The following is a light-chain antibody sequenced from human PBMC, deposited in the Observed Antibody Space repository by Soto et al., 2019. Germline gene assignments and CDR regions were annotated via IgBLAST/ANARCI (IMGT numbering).Light chain of an antibody. CDR1: STDVGGYNY. Sequence: QSALTQPPSAAGSPGQSVTISCTGTSTDVGGYNYVSWYQQYPGKAPKLMIYEVSKRPSGVPDRFSGSKSGNTASLTVSGLQAEDEADYYCSSYAGNNIFVFGTGTKVTVL. V-gene: IGLV2-8*01. CDR2: EVS. J-gene: IGLJ1*01. CDR3: SSYAGNNIFV.